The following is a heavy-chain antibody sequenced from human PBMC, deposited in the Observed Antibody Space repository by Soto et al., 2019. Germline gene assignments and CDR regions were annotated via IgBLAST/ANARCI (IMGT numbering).Heavy chain of an antibody. CDR2: IYYSGST. Sequence: SETLSLTCTVSGGSISSGGYFWSWIRQHPGKGLEWIGYIYYSGSTCHNPSLKSRITISVNTSKNQFSLKLSTVTPADTAVYFCARWPTTWRSAIDIWGQGTVVTVSS. CDR3: ARWPTTWRSAIDI. J-gene: IGHJ3*02. CDR1: GGSISSGGYF. V-gene: IGHV4-31*03. D-gene: IGHD1-7*01.